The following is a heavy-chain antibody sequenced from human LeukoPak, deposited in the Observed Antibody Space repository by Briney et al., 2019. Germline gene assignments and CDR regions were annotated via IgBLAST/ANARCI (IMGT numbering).Heavy chain of an antibody. CDR1: GGSISSYY. CDR3: ARVGGSSWLNWFDP. CDR2: IYTSGST. V-gene: IGHV4-4*07. D-gene: IGHD6-13*01. J-gene: IGHJ5*02. Sequence: PSETLSLTCTVSGGSISSYYWSWIRQPAGKGLEWIGRIYTSGSTNYNPSLKSRVTMSVGTSKNQFSLKLSSVTAADTAVYYCARVGGSSWLNWFDPWGQGTLVTVSS.